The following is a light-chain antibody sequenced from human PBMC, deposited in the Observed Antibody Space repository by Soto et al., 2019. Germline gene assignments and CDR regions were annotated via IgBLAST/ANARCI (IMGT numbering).Light chain of an antibody. V-gene: IGLV2-8*01. CDR3: TSYAGSNSLL. Sequence: QSVLTQPPSASGSPGQSVTVSCTGTRRDIGGYDHVSWYQQHPGKAPKLMIFEVSKRPSGVPDRFSASKSGNTASLTVSGLQAEDEAGYYCTSYAGSNSLLFGGGTKLTVL. CDR1: RRDIGGYDH. CDR2: EVS. J-gene: IGLJ2*01.